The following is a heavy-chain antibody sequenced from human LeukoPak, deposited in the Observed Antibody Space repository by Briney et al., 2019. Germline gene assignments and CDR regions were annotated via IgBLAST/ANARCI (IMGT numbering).Heavy chain of an antibody. V-gene: IGHV1-46*01. CDR1: GYTFTSNY. D-gene: IGHD3-9*01. CDR2: ISPSGGST. Sequence: ASVKVSCKAFGYTFTSNYMHWVRQAPGQGPEWMGVISPSGGSTTYAQKFQGRVTLTRDMSTSTDYLELSSLRSEDTAVYYCARASKGVGLRYFDWLSARLYYFDYWGQGTLVTVSS. CDR3: ARASKGVGLRYFDWLSARLYYFDY. J-gene: IGHJ4*02.